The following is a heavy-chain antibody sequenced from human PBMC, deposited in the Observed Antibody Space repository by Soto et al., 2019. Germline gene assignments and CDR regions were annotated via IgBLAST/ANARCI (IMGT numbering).Heavy chain of an antibody. J-gene: IGHJ6*02. Sequence: GASVKVSSTSSGYTLTISGVAGLRKAPGQGLEWMGWISAYNGNTNYAQKLQGRVTMTTDTSTSTAYMELRSLRSDDTAVYYCASGVVVPDAPRGHYYYYYGMDVWCQGTTVTVSS. V-gene: IGHV1-18*01. D-gene: IGHD2-2*01. CDR2: ISAYNGNT. CDR3: ASGVVVPDAPRGHYYYYYGMDV. CDR1: GYTLTISG.